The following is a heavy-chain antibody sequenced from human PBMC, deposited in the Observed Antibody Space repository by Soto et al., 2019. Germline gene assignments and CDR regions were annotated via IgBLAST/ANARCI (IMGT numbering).Heavy chain of an antibody. CDR2: ISGSGGST. CDR1: GFTFSSYA. CDR3: AKSSRRLAAAGTFDY. J-gene: IGHJ4*02. D-gene: IGHD6-13*01. Sequence: TGGSLRLSCAASGFTFSSYAMSWVRQAPGKGLEWVSAISGSGGSTYYADSVKGRFTISRDNSKNTLYLQMNSLRAEDTAVYYCAKSSRRLAAAGTFDYWGQGTLVTVSS. V-gene: IGHV3-23*01.